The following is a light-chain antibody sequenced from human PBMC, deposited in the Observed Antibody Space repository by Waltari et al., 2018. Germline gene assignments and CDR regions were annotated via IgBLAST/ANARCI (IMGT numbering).Light chain of an antibody. CDR3: QEYQTWLRGT. J-gene: IGKJ1*01. V-gene: IGKV3-15*01. Sequence: EIVMTQSPATLSVSPGDSATLSCRASQSVKSNLAWYQQRPGQTPRLLIYGASSRVRGVPDRFSGSGSGTDFNLTISSLQSEDFAVYDCQEYQTWLRGTFGQGTKVDIK. CDR2: GAS. CDR1: QSVKSN.